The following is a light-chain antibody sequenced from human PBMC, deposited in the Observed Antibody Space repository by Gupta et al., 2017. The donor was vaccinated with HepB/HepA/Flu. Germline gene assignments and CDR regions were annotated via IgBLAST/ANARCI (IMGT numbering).Light chain of an antibody. CDR2: GAS. V-gene: IGKV3-20*01. CDR1: QSTTY. Sequence: EIVLTQSPGTLSLSPGERATLSCSASQSTTYLAWYQQKPGQAPMLLIYGASSRATFGTDRCTGSGDGTYGTLTISRLEPEDLEVYSCQHYATEHPMSTFGQGTRMEMK. CDR3: QHYATEHPMST. J-gene: IGKJ2*01.